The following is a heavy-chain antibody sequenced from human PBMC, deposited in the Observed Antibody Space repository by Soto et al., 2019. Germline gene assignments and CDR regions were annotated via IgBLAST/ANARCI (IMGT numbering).Heavy chain of an antibody. CDR3: ATDGITMVRGVIIGLTGGMDV. D-gene: IGHD3-10*01. Sequence: ASVKVSCKVSGYTLTELAIHWVRQAPGKGLGWRGGFDPEDGETIYAQKFQGRVTMNEDTSTDTAYMELSSLRSEDTAVYYCATDGITMVRGVIIGLTGGMDVWGQGTTVTVSS. V-gene: IGHV1-24*01. CDR2: FDPEDGET. CDR1: GYTLTELA. J-gene: IGHJ6*02.